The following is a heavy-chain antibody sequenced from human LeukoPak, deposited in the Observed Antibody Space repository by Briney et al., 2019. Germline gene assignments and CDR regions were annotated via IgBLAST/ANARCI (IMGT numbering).Heavy chain of an antibody. D-gene: IGHD2-21*02. J-gene: IGHJ3*02. V-gene: IGHV1-46*01. CDR1: GYTFTSYY. Sequence: AAVKVSCKASGYTFTSYYMYWVRQAPGQGIEWMGIINPSGGSTSYAQKIQGRVTMTRDTSTSTVYMELSSLRSEDTAVYYCASKSLIGVTARAFGAFDIWGQGTMVTVSS. CDR3: ASKSLIGVTARAFGAFDI. CDR2: INPSGGST.